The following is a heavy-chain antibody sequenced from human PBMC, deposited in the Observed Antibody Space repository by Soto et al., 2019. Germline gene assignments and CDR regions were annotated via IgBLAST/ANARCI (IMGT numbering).Heavy chain of an antibody. J-gene: IGHJ4*02. D-gene: IGHD3-9*01. V-gene: IGHV4-31*03. CDR2: IYDSVNT. Sequence: SETLSLTCTVSGDSLSSGGHYWSWIRQHPGKGLERIGHIYDSVNTYYSPSLRSRVTISADMSKNQFSLNLRSVTAADTAVYYCARVDHRGYFAILTDYWGQGTLVTVSS. CDR1: GDSLSSGGHY. CDR3: ARVDHRGYFAILTDY.